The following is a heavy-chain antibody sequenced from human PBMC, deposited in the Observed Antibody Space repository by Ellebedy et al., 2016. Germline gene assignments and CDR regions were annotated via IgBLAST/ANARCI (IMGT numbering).Heavy chain of an antibody. V-gene: IGHV3-21*01. Sequence: GGSLRLXXAASGFTFSSYSMNWVRQAPGKGLEWVSSISSSSSYIYYADSVKGRFTISRDNSKNTLYLQMNSLRAEDTAVYYCAREYSSSSDYYYYYMDVWGKGTTVTVSS. CDR2: ISSSSSYI. D-gene: IGHD6-6*01. J-gene: IGHJ6*03. CDR3: AREYSSSSDYYYYYMDV. CDR1: GFTFSSYS.